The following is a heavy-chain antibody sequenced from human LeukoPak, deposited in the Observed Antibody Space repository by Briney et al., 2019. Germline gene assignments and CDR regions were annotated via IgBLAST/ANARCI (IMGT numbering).Heavy chain of an antibody. J-gene: IGHJ4*02. CDR1: GYSISSGYY. Sequence: SETLSLTCTVSGYSISSGYYWGWIRQPPGKGLEWIGSIYHSGSTYYNPSLKGRVTISVDTSKNQFSLKLSSVTAADTAVYYCARVTMVRGADYWGQGTLVTVSS. CDR2: IYHSGST. CDR3: ARVTMVRGADY. V-gene: IGHV4-38-2*02. D-gene: IGHD3-10*01.